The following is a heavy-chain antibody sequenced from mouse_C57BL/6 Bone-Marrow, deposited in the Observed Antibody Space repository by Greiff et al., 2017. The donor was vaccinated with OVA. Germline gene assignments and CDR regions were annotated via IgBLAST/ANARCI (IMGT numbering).Heavy chain of an antibody. CDR3: ARLYDYDDGYAMDY. CDR2: INPSSGST. CDR1: GYTFTSYT. J-gene: IGHJ4*01. V-gene: IGHV1-4*01. D-gene: IGHD2-4*01. Sequence: QVQLKESGAELARPGASVTMSCKASGYTFTSYTMHWVKQRPGQGLEWIGYINPSSGSTKYNQKFKDKATLTADKSSSTAYMQLSSLTSEDSAVYYCARLYDYDDGYAMDYWGQGTSVTVSS.